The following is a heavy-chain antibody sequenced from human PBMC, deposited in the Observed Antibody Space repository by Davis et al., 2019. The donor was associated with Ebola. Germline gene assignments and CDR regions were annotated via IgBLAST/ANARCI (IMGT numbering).Heavy chain of an antibody. CDR2: IYYSGST. CDR3: ARVAAYGVLISYYFDY. J-gene: IGHJ4*02. V-gene: IGHV4-31*03. Sequence: PSETLSLTCTVSGGSISSGGYYWSWIRQHPGKGLEWIGYIYYSGSTYYNPSLKSRVTISVDTPKNQFSLKLSSVTAADTAVYYCARVAAYGVLISYYFDYWGQGTLVTVSS. CDR1: GGSISSGGYY. D-gene: IGHD3-3*01.